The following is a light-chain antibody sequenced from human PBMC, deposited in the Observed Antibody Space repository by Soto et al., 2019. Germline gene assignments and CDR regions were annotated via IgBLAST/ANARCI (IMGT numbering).Light chain of an antibody. CDR1: QSVSSNY. CDR3: EQYGSSPRT. CDR2: GIS. V-gene: IGKV3-20*01. J-gene: IGKJ1*01. Sequence: EVVLTHAPGTLFLAPGERATLSCRASQSVSSNYFAWYQQKPGQAPRLLIYGISSRATGIPDRFSGSGSGTDFSLTISRLEPEDFAVYYCEQYGSSPRTFGQGTKVEIK.